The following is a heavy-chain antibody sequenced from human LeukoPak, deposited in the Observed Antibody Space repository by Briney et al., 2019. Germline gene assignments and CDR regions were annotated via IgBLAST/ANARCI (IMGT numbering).Heavy chain of an antibody. D-gene: IGHD4-17*01. Sequence: SQTLSLTCTVSGGSISSGRYYWSWIRQPAGKGLEWIGRIYTSGSTNYNPSLKSRVTISVDTSKNQFSLKLSSVTAADTAVYYCARVGTVTTQGIWYFDLWGRGTLVTVSS. J-gene: IGHJ2*01. CDR2: IYTSGST. V-gene: IGHV4-61*02. CDR3: ARVGTVTTQGIWYFDL. CDR1: GGSISSGRYY.